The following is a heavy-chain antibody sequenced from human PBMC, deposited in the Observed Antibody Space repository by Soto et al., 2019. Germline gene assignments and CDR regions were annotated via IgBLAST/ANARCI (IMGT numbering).Heavy chain of an antibody. V-gene: IGHV4-59*01. CDR3: ARVNWDSSGYYYDY. D-gene: IGHD3-22*01. J-gene: IGHJ4*02. CDR1: GGSISSYY. CDR2: IYYSGST. Sequence: SETLSLTCTVSGGSISSYYWSWIRQPPGKGLEWIGYIYYSGSTNYNPSLKGRVTISVDTSKNQFSLKLSSVTAADTAVYYCARVNWDSSGYYYDYWGQGTLVTVSS.